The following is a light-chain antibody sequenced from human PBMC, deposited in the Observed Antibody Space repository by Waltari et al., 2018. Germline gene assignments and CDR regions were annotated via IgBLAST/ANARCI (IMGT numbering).Light chain of an antibody. CDR2: RAS. J-gene: IGKJ4*01. Sequence: DIQMTQSPSSLSASVGDTVTTTCQASQGIGHNLNRYQQKPGKAPKLLIYRASSFQSGIPSLFSGSGSGTDFTLTISSLQPEDFATYHCQQDYSYPFTFGGGTKVAIK. V-gene: IGKV1-16*01. CDR3: QQDYSYPFT. CDR1: QGIGHN.